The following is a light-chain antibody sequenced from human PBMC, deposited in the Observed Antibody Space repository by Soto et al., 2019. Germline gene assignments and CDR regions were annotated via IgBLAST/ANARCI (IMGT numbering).Light chain of an antibody. CDR3: CSSAPESTYV. J-gene: IGLJ1*01. CDR2: KGT. Sequence: QSVLAQPASVSGSPRQSSTISCTGTSSDVGAYNSVSWYQQHPHKAPQVIIYKGTQRPSGVSNRFSGSTSGNAASLTISGLQADDEADYFCCSSAPESTYVFGSGTKVTVL. V-gene: IGLV2-23*01. CDR1: SSDVGAYNS.